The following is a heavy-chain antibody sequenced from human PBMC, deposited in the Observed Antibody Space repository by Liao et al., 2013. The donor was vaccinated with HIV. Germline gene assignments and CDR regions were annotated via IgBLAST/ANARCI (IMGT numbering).Heavy chain of an antibody. CDR1: GGFISSGTYY. D-gene: IGHD7-27*01. J-gene: IGHJ3*01. Sequence: QVQLQASGPALVKPSETLSVTCTVAGGFISSGTYYWTWARQPAGKGLEWIGVILNTKNTAYNPSLKSRVTISADTSKNQISLTLRSVSAADTAVYFCARRSHWGSDTFDVWGQGTMVTVSS. V-gene: IGHV4-61*02. CDR3: ARRSHWGSDTFDV. CDR2: ILNTKNT.